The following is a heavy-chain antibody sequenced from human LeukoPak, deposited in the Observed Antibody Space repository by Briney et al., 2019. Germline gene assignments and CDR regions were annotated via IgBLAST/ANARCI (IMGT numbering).Heavy chain of an antibody. CDR2: INPNSGGT. J-gene: IGHJ4*02. V-gene: IGHV1-2*02. CDR3: ARDFRDYFFYY. CDR1: GYTFTDYY. Sequence: ASVKVSCKASGYTFTDYYIHWLRQAPGPGLEWMGWINPNSGGTNYAQKFRGRVTMTRDTSISTAYMELSRLTSDDTAVYYCARDFRDYFFYYWGQGTLVTVSS.